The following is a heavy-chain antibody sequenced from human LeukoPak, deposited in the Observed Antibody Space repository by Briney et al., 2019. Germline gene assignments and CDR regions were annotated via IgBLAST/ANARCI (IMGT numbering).Heavy chain of an antibody. CDR1: GGSITSYC. CDR3: ARGLYYDSSGYYYKGAFDI. V-gene: IGHV4-59*07. J-gene: IGHJ3*02. D-gene: IGHD3-22*01. CDR2: IYYSGST. Sequence: PDTLSLSCNASGGSITSYCLSWIRHPPGQGLELMGCIYYSGSTNYNPNIKSRVTISVNTTKNQFTLKLSSVSAADTAVYYCARGLYYDSSGYYYKGAFDIWDQGTMVTVSS.